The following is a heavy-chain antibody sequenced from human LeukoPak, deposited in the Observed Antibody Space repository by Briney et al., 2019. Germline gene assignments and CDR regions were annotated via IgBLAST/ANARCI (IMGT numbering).Heavy chain of an antibody. CDR2: IYYSGST. V-gene: IGHV4-59*08. CDR3: ASEDYGDFRFDY. CDR1: GGSISSYY. D-gene: IGHD4-17*01. Sequence: SETLSLTCTVSGGSISSYYWSWIRQPPGKGLEWIGYIYYSGSTNYNPSLKSRVTISVDTSKNQFSLKLSSVTAADTAVYYCASEDYGDFRFDYWGQGTLVTVSS. J-gene: IGHJ4*02.